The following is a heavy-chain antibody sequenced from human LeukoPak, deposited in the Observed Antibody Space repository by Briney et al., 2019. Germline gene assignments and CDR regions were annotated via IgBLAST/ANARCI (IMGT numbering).Heavy chain of an antibody. Sequence: GGSLRLSCAASGFTFSSYGMHWVRQAPGKGLEWVAVIWYDGSNKYYADSVKGRFTISRDNSKNTLYLQMNSLRAEDTAVYYCARYQSSGWQPYFDYWGQGTLVTVSS. D-gene: IGHD6-19*01. CDR2: IWYDGSNK. CDR1: GFTFSSYG. V-gene: IGHV3-33*01. CDR3: ARYQSSGWQPYFDY. J-gene: IGHJ4*02.